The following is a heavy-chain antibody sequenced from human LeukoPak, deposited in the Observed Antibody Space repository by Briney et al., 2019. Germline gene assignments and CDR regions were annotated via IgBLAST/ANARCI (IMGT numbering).Heavy chain of an antibody. Sequence: PEGSLRLSCADSGFTFSSYAMRWVRQAPGKGLEWVSAISGSGGSTYYADSVKGRFTISRDNSKNTLYLQMNSLRAEDTAVYYCAKRHCSSPTCYVDYFDYWGQGTLVTVSS. CDR2: ISGSGGST. D-gene: IGHD2-2*01. CDR3: AKRHCSSPTCYVDYFDY. J-gene: IGHJ4*02. V-gene: IGHV3-23*01. CDR1: GFTFSSYA.